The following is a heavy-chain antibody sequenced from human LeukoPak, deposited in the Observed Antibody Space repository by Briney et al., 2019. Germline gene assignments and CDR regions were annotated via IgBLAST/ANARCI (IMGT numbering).Heavy chain of an antibody. D-gene: IGHD1-26*01. CDR2: IYYSGST. Sequence: GSLRLSCAASGFTFSSYAMSWIRQPPGKGLEWIGYIYYSGSTNYNPSLKSRVTISVDTSKNQFSLKLSSVTAADTAVYYCARDLGGELNGLFDYWGQGTLVTVSS. CDR3: ARDLGGELNGLFDY. CDR1: GFTFSSYA. J-gene: IGHJ4*02. V-gene: IGHV4-59*01.